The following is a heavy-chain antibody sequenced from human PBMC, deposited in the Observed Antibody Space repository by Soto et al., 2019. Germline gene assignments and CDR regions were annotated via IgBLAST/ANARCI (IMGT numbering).Heavy chain of an antibody. CDR1: GGSISSGGYS. D-gene: IGHD1-26*01. J-gene: IGHJ6*02. V-gene: IGHV4-30-2*01. Sequence: SETLSLTCAVSGGSISSGGYSWSWLRQPPGKGLEWIGYIYHSGSTNYNPSLKSRVTISVDKSKNQFSLKLSSVTAADTAVYYCARVSGSYYYGMDVWGQGTTVTVSS. CDR3: ARVSGSYYYGMDV. CDR2: IYHSGST.